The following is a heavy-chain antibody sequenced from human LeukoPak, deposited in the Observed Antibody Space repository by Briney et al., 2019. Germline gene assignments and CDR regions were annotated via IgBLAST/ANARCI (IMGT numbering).Heavy chain of an antibody. CDR3: ASTAKGIVGAEIDY. D-gene: IGHD1-26*01. CDR1: GFTFSSYA. CDR2: ISYDGSNK. J-gene: IGHJ4*02. V-gene: IGHV3-30-3*01. Sequence: GRSLRLSCAASGFTFSSYAMHWVRQAPGKGLEWVAVISYDGSNKYYADSVKGRFTISRDNSKNTLYLQMNSLRAEDTAVYYCASTAKGIVGAEIDYWGQGTLVTVSS.